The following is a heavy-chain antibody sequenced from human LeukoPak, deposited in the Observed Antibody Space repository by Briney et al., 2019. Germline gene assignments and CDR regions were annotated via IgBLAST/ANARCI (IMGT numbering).Heavy chain of an antibody. CDR3: AATDGYFDFPYYYYGMDV. D-gene: IGHD3-9*01. J-gene: IGHJ6*02. Sequence: SQTLSLTCTVSGGSISSGDYYWSWIRQPPGKGLEWIGYIYYSGSTYYNPSLKSRVTISVDTSKNQFSLKLSSVTAADTAVYYCAATDGYFDFPYYYYGMDVWGQGTTVTVSS. CDR2: IYYSGST. CDR1: GGSISSGDYY. V-gene: IGHV4-31*03.